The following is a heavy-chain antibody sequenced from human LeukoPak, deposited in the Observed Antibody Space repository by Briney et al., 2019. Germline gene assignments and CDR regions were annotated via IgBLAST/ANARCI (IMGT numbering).Heavy chain of an antibody. CDR2: VYYTGST. V-gene: IGHV4-59*01. CDR1: GGSISTYY. D-gene: IGHD1-1*01. Sequence: PSETLSLTCTVSGGSISTYYWSWIRQTPGKGLEWIGYVYYTGSTNSNPSLKSRVTISVDTSKNQVSLKLTSVTAADTAVYYCARGERDPSRPDYWGQGTLVTVSS. J-gene: IGHJ4*02. CDR3: ARGERDPSRPDY.